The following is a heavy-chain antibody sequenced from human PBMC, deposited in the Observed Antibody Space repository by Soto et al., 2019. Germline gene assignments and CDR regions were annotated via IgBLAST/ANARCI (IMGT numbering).Heavy chain of an antibody. CDR3: ARGPGDLGYFAY. CDR1: GYSCTNYE. J-gene: IGHJ4*02. D-gene: IGHD3-10*01. Sequence: QVQLLQSGAEVKKPGASVKVSCRASGYSCTNYEITWVRQGPGQGLEWMGWMNPYNGNTADAQDFVGRVSMTRNTSISTAYLELSSMRPEDTAVYYCARGPGDLGYFAYWGQGALVSVSS. CDR2: MNPYNGNT. V-gene: IGHV1-8*01.